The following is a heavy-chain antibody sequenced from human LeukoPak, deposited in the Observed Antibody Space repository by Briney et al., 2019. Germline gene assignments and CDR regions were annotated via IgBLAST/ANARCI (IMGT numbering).Heavy chain of an antibody. D-gene: IGHD3-10*01. CDR1: GFTFSSYS. CDR2: ISSSSSYI. Sequence: GGSLRLSCAASGFTFSSYSMNWVRQAPGKGLEWVSSISSSSSYIYYADSVKGRFTISRDNAENSLYLQMNSLRAEDTAVYYCASLTMVRGVRRYYWGQGTLVTVSS. V-gene: IGHV3-21*01. CDR3: ASLTMVRGVRRYY. J-gene: IGHJ4*02.